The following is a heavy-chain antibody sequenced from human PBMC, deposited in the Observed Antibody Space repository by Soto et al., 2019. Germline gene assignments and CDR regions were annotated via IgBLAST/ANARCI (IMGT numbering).Heavy chain of an antibody. J-gene: IGHJ4*02. D-gene: IGHD5-12*01. Sequence: SETLSLTCTVSGGSISSSSYYWGWIRQPPGKGLEWIGSIYYSGSTYYNPSLKSRVTISVDTSKNQFSLKLSSVTAADTAVYYCARDFPDIVATIEDYWGQGTLVSVSS. V-gene: IGHV4-39*02. CDR3: ARDFPDIVATIEDY. CDR1: GGSISSSSYY. CDR2: IYYSGST.